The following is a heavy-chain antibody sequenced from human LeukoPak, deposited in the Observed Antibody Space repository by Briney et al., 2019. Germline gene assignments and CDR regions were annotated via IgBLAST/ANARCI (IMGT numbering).Heavy chain of an antibody. CDR2: YYSWST. D-gene: IGHD4-17*01. CDR3: ARDGSYGDYRRFDY. Sequence: SETLSLTCAVSGGSISSSNWRGWVRQPPGEGLEWHWSHYYSWSTYYHPSLKSRSNIIVDPSKNQFFLKLSAAAAANAALDYGARDGSYGDYRRFDYWGQGTLVTVSS. V-gene: IGHV4-4*02. CDR1: GGSISSSNW. J-gene: IGHJ4*02.